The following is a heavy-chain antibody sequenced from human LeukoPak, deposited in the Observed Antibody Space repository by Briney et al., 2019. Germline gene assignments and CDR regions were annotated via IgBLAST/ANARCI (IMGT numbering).Heavy chain of an antibody. J-gene: IGHJ4*02. CDR3: ASGISQWLVPY. CDR1: GGSFSGYY. V-gene: IGHV4-34*01. D-gene: IGHD6-19*01. Sequence: KASETLSLTCAVYGGSFSGYYWSWIRQPPGKGLEWIGEINHSGSTNYKTSLKSRVTISVDTSKNQFSLRLSSVTAADTAVYYCASGISQWLVPYWGQGTLVTVSS. CDR2: INHSGST.